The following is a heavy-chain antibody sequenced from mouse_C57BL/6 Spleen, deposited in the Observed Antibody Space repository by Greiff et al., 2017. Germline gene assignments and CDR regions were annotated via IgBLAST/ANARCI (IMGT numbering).Heavy chain of an antibody. CDR1: GFTFSDFY. D-gene: IGHD1-1*01. Sequence: EVHLVESGGGLVQSGRSLRFSCATSGFTFSDFYMEWVRQAPGKGLEWIAASRNKANDYTTDSSASVKGPFIVSRDTSQSILYLQMHALRTEDTAIYYCARDGNYYGSNAYWGQGTLVTVSA. V-gene: IGHV7-1*01. CDR2: SRNKANDYTT. J-gene: IGHJ3*01. CDR3: ARDGNYYGSNAY.